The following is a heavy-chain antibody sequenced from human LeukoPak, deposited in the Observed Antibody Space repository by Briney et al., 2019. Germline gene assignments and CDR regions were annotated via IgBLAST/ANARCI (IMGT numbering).Heavy chain of an antibody. D-gene: IGHD2-2*02. V-gene: IGHV3-64*02. J-gene: IGHJ4*02. CDR3: AREYCTTNNCYNWGLGY. CDR1: GFSLNTYT. Sequence: GGSLRLSCAASGFSLNTYTMRRVRQAPGKGLRYVSGIASNGGTKYYADSVKGRFTISRDNFKNTVYLQMDSLRTEDMAVYYCAREYCTTNNCYNWGLGYWGQGTLVTVSS. CDR2: IASNGGTK.